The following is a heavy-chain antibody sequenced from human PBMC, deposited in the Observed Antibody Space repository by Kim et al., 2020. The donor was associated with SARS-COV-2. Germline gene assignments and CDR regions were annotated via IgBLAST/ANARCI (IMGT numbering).Heavy chain of an antibody. J-gene: IGHJ4*02. CDR3: ARGTLRYFDWWIDY. Sequence: ADSVKGRFTISRDNAKNSLYLKMNSLRAEDTAVYYCARGTLRYFDWWIDYWGQGTLVTVSS. V-gene: IGHV3-21*01. D-gene: IGHD3-9*01.